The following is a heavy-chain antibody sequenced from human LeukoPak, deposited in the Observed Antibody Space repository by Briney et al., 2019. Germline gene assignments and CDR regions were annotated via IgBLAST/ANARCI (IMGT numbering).Heavy chain of an antibody. Sequence: GGSLRLSCAASGFTFSSYGMSWVRQAPGKGLEWVSAISGSGGSTYYADSVKGRFTISRDNSKNTLYLQMNSLRAEDTAVYYCAKFSEGIYYYYMDVWGKGTTVTISS. J-gene: IGHJ6*03. CDR3: AKFSEGIYYYYMDV. V-gene: IGHV3-23*01. D-gene: IGHD2-15*01. CDR1: GFTFSSYG. CDR2: ISGSGGST.